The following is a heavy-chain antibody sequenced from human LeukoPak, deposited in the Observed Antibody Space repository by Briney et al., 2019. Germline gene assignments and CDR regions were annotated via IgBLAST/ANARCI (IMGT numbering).Heavy chain of an antibody. Sequence: ASVKVSCKASGYTFTGYYMHWVRQAPGRGLEWMGWINPNSGGTNYAQKFQGRVTMTRDTSISTAYMELSRLRSDDTAVYYCARGRIAAAGRVDYWGQGTLVTVSS. D-gene: IGHD6-13*01. V-gene: IGHV1-2*02. CDR2: INPNSGGT. CDR1: GYTFTGYY. J-gene: IGHJ4*02. CDR3: ARGRIAAAGRVDY.